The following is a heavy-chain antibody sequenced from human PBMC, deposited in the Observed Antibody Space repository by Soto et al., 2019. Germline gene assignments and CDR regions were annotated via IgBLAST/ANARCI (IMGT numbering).Heavy chain of an antibody. Sequence: GGSLRLSCVTSGFTFSRNTMNWVRQAPGKGLEWVASITSSGSYVYYAASVQGRFSASRDNAKNSLSLQMDSLRPDDTAIYFCVKDEGIEAMDVWGQGTTVTVSS. J-gene: IGHJ6*02. CDR1: GFTFSRNT. V-gene: IGHV3-21*01. CDR3: VKDEGIEAMDV. D-gene: IGHD3-3*02. CDR2: ITSSGSYV.